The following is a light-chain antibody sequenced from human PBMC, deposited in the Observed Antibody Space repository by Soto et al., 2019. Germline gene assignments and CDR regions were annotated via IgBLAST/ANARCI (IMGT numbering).Light chain of an antibody. J-gene: IGKJ3*01. CDR1: QSVSSSY. CDR3: QQYGSSPHIT. V-gene: IGKV3-20*01. CDR2: GAS. Sequence: EIGLTQSPGTLSLSPGERATLSCRASQSVSSSYLAWYQQKPGQAPRHLIYGASSRATGIPDRFSGSGSGTDFTLTIRRLEPEDFAVYYCQQYGSSPHITFGPGTKVDI.